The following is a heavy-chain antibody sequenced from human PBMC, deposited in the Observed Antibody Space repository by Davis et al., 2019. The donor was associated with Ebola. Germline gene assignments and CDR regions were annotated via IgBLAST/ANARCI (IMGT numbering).Heavy chain of an antibody. Sequence: KVSCQGSGYRFTSYWIGWVRQMPGKGLEWMGIIYPDDSDTRYSPSFQGQVTISADKSISTAYLQWSSLKASDTAMYYCASLYGMDVWGQGTTVTVSS. CDR2: IYPDDSDT. J-gene: IGHJ6*02. CDR3: ASLYGMDV. CDR1: GYRFTSYW. V-gene: IGHV5-51*01.